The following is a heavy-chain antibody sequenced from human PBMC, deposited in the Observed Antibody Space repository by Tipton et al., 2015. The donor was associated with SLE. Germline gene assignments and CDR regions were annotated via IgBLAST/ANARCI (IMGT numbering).Heavy chain of an antibody. J-gene: IGHJ4*02. CDR3: ARDLSTTASEGSYFDY. V-gene: IGHV3-11*04. CDR1: GFIFSNYY. D-gene: IGHD4-11*01. Sequence: SLRLSCAASGFIFSNYYMSWIRQAPGKGLEWVSYISSSDNSIYYADSVKGRFTISRNNTKNSLYLEMNDLRVEDTAVYYCARDLSTTASEGSYFDYWGQGTLVTVSS. CDR2: ISSSDNSI.